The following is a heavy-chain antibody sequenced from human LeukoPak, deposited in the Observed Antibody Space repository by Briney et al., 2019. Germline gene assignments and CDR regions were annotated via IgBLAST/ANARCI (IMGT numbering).Heavy chain of an antibody. CDR2: INPSGGST. CDR3: ARDIGSSWYSGSFDY. Sequence: GASVKVSCKASGYTFTSYYMHWVRQAPGQGLEWMGIINPSGGSTSYAQKFQGRVTMTRDTSTSTVYMELSSLRSEDTAVYYCARDIGSSWYSGSFDYWGQGTLVTVSS. V-gene: IGHV1-46*01. J-gene: IGHJ4*02. D-gene: IGHD6-13*01. CDR1: GYTFTSYY.